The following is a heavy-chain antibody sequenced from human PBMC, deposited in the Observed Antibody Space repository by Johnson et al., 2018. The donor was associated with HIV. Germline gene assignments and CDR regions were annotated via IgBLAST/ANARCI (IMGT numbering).Heavy chain of an antibody. Sequence: QVQLVESGGGVVQPGRSLRLSCAASGFTFSSYAMHWVRQAPGKGLEWVSVIYSGGSTYYADSVKGRFTISRDSSKNTRYLQMNSLRAEDTAVYYCAKATTGSDAFDIWGQGTMVTVSS. CDR1: GFTFSSYA. V-gene: IGHV3-NL1*01. D-gene: IGHD1-1*01. CDR3: AKATTGSDAFDI. J-gene: IGHJ3*02. CDR2: IYSGGST.